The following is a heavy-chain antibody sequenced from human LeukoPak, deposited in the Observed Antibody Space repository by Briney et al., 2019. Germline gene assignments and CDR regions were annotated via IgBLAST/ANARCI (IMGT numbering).Heavy chain of an antibody. V-gene: IGHV4-34*01. CDR3: ARGLKHPSSGYYYYFDY. D-gene: IGHD3-22*01. J-gene: IGHJ4*02. Sequence: SETLSLTCAVYGGSFSGYYWSWIRQPPGKGLVWIGEINHSGSTNYNPSLKSRVTISVDTSKNQFSLKLSSVTAADTAVYYCARGLKHPSSGYYYYFDYWGQGTLVTVSS. CDR1: GGSFSGYY. CDR2: INHSGST.